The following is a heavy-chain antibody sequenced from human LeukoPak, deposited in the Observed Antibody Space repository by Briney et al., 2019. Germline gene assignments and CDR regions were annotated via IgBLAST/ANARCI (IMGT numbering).Heavy chain of an antibody. Sequence: GGSLRLSCAASGFTVSSNYMSWVRQAPGKGLEWVSVIYSGGSTYYADSVKGRFTISRDNSKNTLYLQMNSLRAEDTAVYFCAKDPNGDYIGTFDIWGQGTMVTVSS. D-gene: IGHD4-17*01. J-gene: IGHJ3*02. CDR1: GFTVSSNY. CDR3: AKDPNGDYIGTFDI. CDR2: IYSGGST. V-gene: IGHV3-66*01.